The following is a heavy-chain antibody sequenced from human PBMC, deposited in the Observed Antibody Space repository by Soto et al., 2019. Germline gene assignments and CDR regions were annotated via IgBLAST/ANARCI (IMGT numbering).Heavy chain of an antibody. CDR3: ARDNARPFPRWGHAFDI. Sequence: QVQLQESGPGLVKPSQTLSLTCTVSGGSISSGDYYWSWIRQPPGKALEWIGYIYYCGSTYYNPSLKSRVTISVDTSKNQCPLKLSSVTAADTAVYYCARDNARPFPRWGHAFDIWGQGTMVTVSS. D-gene: IGHD6-6*01. CDR1: GGSISSGDYY. V-gene: IGHV4-30-4*01. J-gene: IGHJ3*02. CDR2: IYYCGST.